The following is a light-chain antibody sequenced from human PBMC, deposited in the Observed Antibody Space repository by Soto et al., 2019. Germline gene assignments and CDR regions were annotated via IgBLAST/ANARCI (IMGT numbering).Light chain of an antibody. Sequence: DIVMTQSPLSLPVTLGQPASISCTSSQSLVLTDGNTYLNWFQQRPGQPPRRLIYKVSHRDSGVPDRFSGSGSGTEFTLTISSLQSEDSAVYYCQQYDKWPPRTFGQGTKVDIK. CDR1: QSLVLTDGNTY. CDR3: QQYDKWPPRT. CDR2: KVS. V-gene: IGKV2-30*02. J-gene: IGKJ1*01.